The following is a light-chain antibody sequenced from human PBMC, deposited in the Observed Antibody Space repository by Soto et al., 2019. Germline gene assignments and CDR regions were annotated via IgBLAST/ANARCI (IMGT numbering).Light chain of an antibody. Sequence: EIVMTQSPATLSVSPGERATLSCRASQSVSSNLAWYQQKPGQAPRLLFYGASTRATGIPARFSGSGSGTEFTLTISSLQSEDFAVYYCQQYYNWPQTFGQGTKVDNK. CDR1: QSVSSN. J-gene: IGKJ1*01. CDR2: GAS. CDR3: QQYYNWPQT. V-gene: IGKV3-15*01.